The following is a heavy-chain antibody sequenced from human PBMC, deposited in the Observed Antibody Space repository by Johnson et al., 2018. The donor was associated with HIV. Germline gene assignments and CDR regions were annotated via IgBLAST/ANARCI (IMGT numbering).Heavy chain of an antibody. CDR1: GFTVSSNY. CDR3: AREIGYCSGGSCYLAFDF. CDR2: INWNGGST. J-gene: IGHJ3*01. V-gene: IGHV3-20*04. D-gene: IGHD2-15*01. Sequence: VQLVESGGGLIQPGGSLRLSCAASGFTVSSNYMSWVRQAPGKGLEWVSGINWNGGSTGYADSVKGRFTISRDNAKNSLYLQMNSLRVEDTALYYCAREIGYCSGGSCYLAFDFWGQGTMVTVSS.